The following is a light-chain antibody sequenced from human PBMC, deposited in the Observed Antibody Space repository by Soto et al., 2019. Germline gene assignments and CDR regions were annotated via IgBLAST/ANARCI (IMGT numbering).Light chain of an antibody. CDR1: QSISSW. CDR3: QQYNSYSGT. Sequence: DIQMTPSPSTLSSSVGDRVTITFPASQSISSWLAWYQQKPGKAPKLLIYDASSLESGVPSRFSGSGSGTEFTLTISSLQPDDFATYYCQQYNSYSGTFGQGTKVDIK. CDR2: DAS. J-gene: IGKJ1*01. V-gene: IGKV1-5*01.